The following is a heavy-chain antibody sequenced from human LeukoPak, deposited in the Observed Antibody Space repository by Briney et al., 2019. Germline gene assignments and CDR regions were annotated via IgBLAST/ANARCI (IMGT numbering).Heavy chain of an antibody. CDR1: GGSISSGDYY. CDR3: ARGYCSGGRCYHP. Sequence: PSETLSLTCTVSGGSISSGDYYWGWIRQPPGKGLEWIGYIYYSGTTYYNPSLRSQVTISVDTSKNQVSLKLTSVTAADTAVYYCARGYCSGGRCYHPSGQGTLVTVSS. J-gene: IGHJ5*02. V-gene: IGHV4-30-4*08. D-gene: IGHD2-15*01. CDR2: IYYSGTT.